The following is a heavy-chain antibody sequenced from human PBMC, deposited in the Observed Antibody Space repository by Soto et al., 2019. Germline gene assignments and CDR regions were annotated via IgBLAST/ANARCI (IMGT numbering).Heavy chain of an antibody. J-gene: IGHJ4*02. Sequence: SETLSRTCTVSGGSVSRGSYYWSWIRQPPGKGLEWIGYIYYSGSTNYNPSLKSRVTISVDTSKNQFSLKLSSVTAADTAVYYCARDGEAVAFGYWGQGTLVTVSS. CDR1: GGSVSRGSYY. CDR3: ARDGEAVAFGY. V-gene: IGHV4-61*01. D-gene: IGHD6-19*01. CDR2: IYYSGST.